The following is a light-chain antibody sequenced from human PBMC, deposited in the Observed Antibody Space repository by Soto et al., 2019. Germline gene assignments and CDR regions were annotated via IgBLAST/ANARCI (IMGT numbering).Light chain of an antibody. CDR2: EVT. CDR1: SSDVGDYNY. CDR3: RSYAGTNNPYL. Sequence: QSVLTQPPSASGSPGQSVTISCTGTSSDVGDYNYVSWYQHHPGKAPKLMIYEVTKRPSGVPDRFSGSKSGNTASLTVSGLQAEDEADYYCRSYAGTNNPYLFGTGPKFTVL. V-gene: IGLV2-8*01. J-gene: IGLJ1*01.